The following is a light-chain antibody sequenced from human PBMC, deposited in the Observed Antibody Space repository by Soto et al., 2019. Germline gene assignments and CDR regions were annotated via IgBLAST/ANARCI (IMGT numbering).Light chain of an antibody. CDR1: QSISRY. CDR2: VAS. J-gene: IGKJ1*01. CDR3: QHSYTSPPT. Sequence: DIQMTQSPSSLSSSVGDRFTISLRSSQSISRYLNWYQQIPGRAPDLVIYVASSFQSEVPSSFSGSGSGTDFTLTITILQPEDFATYYCQHSYTSPPTFSLGTPVDI. V-gene: IGKV1-39*01.